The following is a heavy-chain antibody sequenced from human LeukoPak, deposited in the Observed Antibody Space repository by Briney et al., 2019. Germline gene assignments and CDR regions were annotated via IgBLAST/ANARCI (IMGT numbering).Heavy chain of an antibody. CDR2: IINDGSST. J-gene: IGHJ6*02. CDR1: GFTFSTKW. CDR3: ASASDFGVGYGMDV. D-gene: IGHD3-3*01. V-gene: IGHV3-74*01. Sequence: GGSLRLSCAASGFTFSTKWMHWVRQAPGKGLVWVSRIINDGSSTIYADSVKGRFTISRDNAKNTLYLQMNSLRAEDTAVYYCASASDFGVGYGMDVWGQGTLVSVSS.